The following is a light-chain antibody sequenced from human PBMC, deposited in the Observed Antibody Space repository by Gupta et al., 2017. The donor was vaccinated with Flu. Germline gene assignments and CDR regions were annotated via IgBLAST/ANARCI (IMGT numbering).Light chain of an antibody. CDR2: GAS. J-gene: IGKJ4*01. CDR1: QSVSSK. CDR3: QQYNNWPPVT. Sequence: ATLSVSPGERATLSCRASQSVSSKLAWYQQKPGQAPRLLIYGASTMATGIPARFSGSGSGTEFTLTISSLQSEDFAIYYCQQYNNWPPVTFGGGTKVEIK. V-gene: IGKV3-15*01.